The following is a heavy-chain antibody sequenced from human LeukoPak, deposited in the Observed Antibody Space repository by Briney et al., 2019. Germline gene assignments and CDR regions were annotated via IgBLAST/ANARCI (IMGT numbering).Heavy chain of an antibody. CDR2: FDPEDGET. V-gene: IGHV1-24*01. D-gene: IGHD1-26*01. J-gene: IGHJ4*02. CDR3: ATGHSGSFD. Sequence: ASVKVSCKASGGTFSSYAISWVRQAPGQGLEWMGGFDPEDGETIYAQKFQGRVTMTEDTSTDTAYMELSSLRSEDTAVYYCATGHSGSFDWGQGTLVTVSS. CDR1: GGTFSSYA.